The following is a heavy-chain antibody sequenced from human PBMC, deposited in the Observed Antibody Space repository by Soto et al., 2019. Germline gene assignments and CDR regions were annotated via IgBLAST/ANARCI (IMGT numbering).Heavy chain of an antibody. D-gene: IGHD6-13*01. CDR3: ARSPGIAAAEPQNWFDP. Sequence: PSETLSLTCAVYGGSFSDYFWTWIRQPPGKGLEWIGEINHSGSTNFNPSLKSRVAISVDTSKNQFSLKLSSVTAADTAVYYCARSPGIAAAEPQNWFDPWGQGTLVTVSS. V-gene: IGHV4-34*01. CDR1: GGSFSDYF. J-gene: IGHJ5*02. CDR2: INHSGST.